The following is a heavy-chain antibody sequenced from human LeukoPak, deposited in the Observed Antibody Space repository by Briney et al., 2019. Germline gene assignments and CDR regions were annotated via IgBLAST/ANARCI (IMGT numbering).Heavy chain of an antibody. V-gene: IGHV3-7*04. D-gene: IGHD1-26*01. CDR2: VKQDGSEK. CDR3: ARSSGTYHFDY. Sequence: GGSLRLSCAASGFTFSGYWMSWLRQAPGKGLEWVANVKQDGSEKYYVDSVKGRFTISRDNAKNSLFLQVNSLRAEDTAVYYCARSSGTYHFDYWGQGTLVTVSS. CDR1: GFTFSGYW. J-gene: IGHJ4*02.